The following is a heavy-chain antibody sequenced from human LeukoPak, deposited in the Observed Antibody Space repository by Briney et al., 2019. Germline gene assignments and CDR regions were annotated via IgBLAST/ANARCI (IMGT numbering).Heavy chain of an antibody. CDR1: GFTFGDYG. CDR2: IRSKRHTRTA. Sequence: QPGGSLRLSCSASGFTFGDYGMSWVRQAPGKGLEWVSFIRSKRHTRTAEYAASVRGRFTISRDDSKSIAYLQMNSLKTEDTAVYYCAGGSPGDSWSGYYMEVWGKGTTVTVSS. CDR3: AGGSPGDSWSGYYMEV. J-gene: IGHJ6*03. D-gene: IGHD3-3*01. V-gene: IGHV3-49*04.